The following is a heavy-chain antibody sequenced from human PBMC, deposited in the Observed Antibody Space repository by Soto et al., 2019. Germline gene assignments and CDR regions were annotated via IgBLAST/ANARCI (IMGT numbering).Heavy chain of an antibody. D-gene: IGHD6-13*01. CDR3: TKEGRAYSSDY. CDR1: GFTFTTFG. J-gene: IGHJ4*02. V-gene: IGHV3-30*18. CDR2: ISYAGSNK. Sequence: QVQLVESGGGVVQPGRSLRLSCEASGFTFTTFGIHWVRQAPGKGLEWVAVISYAGSNKYIADPFRGRFTISRDNSKNTLYLQMNSLKTEDTAVYYCTKEGRAYSSDYWGQGTLVTVSS.